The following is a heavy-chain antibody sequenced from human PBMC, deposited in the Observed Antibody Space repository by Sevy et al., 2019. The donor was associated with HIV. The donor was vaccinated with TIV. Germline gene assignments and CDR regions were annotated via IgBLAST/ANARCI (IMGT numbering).Heavy chain of an antibody. Sequence: ASVKVSCKASGYTFTSYGISWVRQAPGQGLEWMGWISAYNGNTNYAQKLQGRVTMTTDTSTSTAYMGLGSLRSDDTAVYYCARVLLGIFGVVIIPDFDYWGQGTLVTVSS. J-gene: IGHJ4*02. V-gene: IGHV1-18*01. CDR1: GYTFTSYG. CDR3: ARVLLGIFGVVIIPDFDY. CDR2: ISAYNGNT. D-gene: IGHD3-3*01.